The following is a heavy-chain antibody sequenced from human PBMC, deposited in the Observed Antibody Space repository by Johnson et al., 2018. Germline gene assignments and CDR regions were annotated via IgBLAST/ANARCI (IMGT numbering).Heavy chain of an antibody. D-gene: IGHD3-22*01. CDR2: IIPSFGSG. CDR1: GHTISNYV. J-gene: IGHJ6*02. Sequence: VQLVESGAEVKKPGSSVKVSCKASGHTISNYVISWVRQAPGQGLECMGGIIPSFGSGDYAQKFQGRVTITADAYTNTAYREGRRLRSEETAVYYCARGYFYDSSGYEPISSHYGMDVWGQGTTVIVSS. CDR3: ARGYFYDSSGYEPISSHYGMDV. V-gene: IGHV1-69*01.